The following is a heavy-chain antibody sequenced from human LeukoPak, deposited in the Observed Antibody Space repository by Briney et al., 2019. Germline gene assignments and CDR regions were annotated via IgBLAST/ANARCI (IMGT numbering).Heavy chain of an antibody. D-gene: IGHD3-22*01. CDR1: GYSFTSYW. Sequence: GESLKISCKGSGYSFTSYWIGWVRQMPGKGLEWMGIIYPGDSDTRYSPSFQGQVTISADKSISTAYLQWSSLKASDTAMYYCARPYYDSSGLPTYWYFDLWGRGTLVTVSS. CDR3: ARPYYDSSGLPTYWYFDL. J-gene: IGHJ2*01. V-gene: IGHV5-51*01. CDR2: IYPGDSDT.